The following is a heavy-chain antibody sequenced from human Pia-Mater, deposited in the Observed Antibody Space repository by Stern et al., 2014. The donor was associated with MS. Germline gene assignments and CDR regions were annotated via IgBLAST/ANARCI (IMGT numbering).Heavy chain of an antibody. CDR1: GGSISSGGYY. CDR2: IYYSGST. D-gene: IGHD3-3*01. J-gene: IGHJ4*02. CDR3: ARVSYDFWSGYYPFDY. Sequence: QVQLQESGPGLVKPSQTLSLTWTVSGGSISSGGYYWSWIRQHPGKGLEWIGYIYYSGSTYYNPSLKSRVTISVDTSKNQFSLKLSSVTAADTAVYYCARVSYDFWSGYYPFDYWGQGTLVTVSS. V-gene: IGHV4-31*02.